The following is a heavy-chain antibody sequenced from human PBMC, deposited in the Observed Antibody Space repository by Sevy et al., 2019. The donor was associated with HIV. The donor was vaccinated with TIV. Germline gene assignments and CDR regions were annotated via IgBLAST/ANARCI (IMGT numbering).Heavy chain of an antibody. V-gene: IGHV1-2*02. Sequence: ATVKVSCKASGYTFTAYYIHWVRQAPGQGLEWMGWINPNSGGTYFAKKFQDSVTLTTDTSVNTAYMELRSLRFDDTALYYCARMGDYCDSSGYYPLKFWGQGTLVTVSS. CDR1: GYTFTAYY. CDR2: INPNSGGT. CDR3: ARMGDYCDSSGYYPLKF. D-gene: IGHD3-22*01. J-gene: IGHJ4*02.